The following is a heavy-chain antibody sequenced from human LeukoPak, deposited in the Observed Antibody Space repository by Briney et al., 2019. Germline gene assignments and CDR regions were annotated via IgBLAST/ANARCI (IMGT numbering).Heavy chain of an antibody. D-gene: IGHD3-22*01. Sequence: ASVKVSCKASGYTFTSYGISWVRQAPGQGLEWMGWISAYNGNTNYAQKLQGRVTMTEDTSTDTAYMELSSLRSEDTAVYYCATGTISGYPYYYGMDVWGQGTTVTVSS. V-gene: IGHV1-18*01. CDR2: ISAYNGNT. CDR1: GYTFTSYG. CDR3: ATGTISGYPYYYGMDV. J-gene: IGHJ6*02.